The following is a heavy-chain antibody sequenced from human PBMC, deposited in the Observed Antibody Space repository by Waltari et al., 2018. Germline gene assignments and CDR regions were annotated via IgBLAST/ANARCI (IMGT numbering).Heavy chain of an antibody. V-gene: IGHV1-69*12. D-gene: IGHD1-26*01. CDR3: ARQRDSGSYYAADAFDI. J-gene: IGHJ3*02. CDR2: IIPIFGAG. CDR1: GGTFSSYG. Sequence: QVQLVQSGAEVKTPGSSVKVSCKASGGTFSSYGLSGVRQAPGQGLEWMGGIIPIFGAGNYAQKFQGRVTITADEPTSTAYMELSSLRPEDTAVYYCARQRDSGSYYAADAFDIWGQGTMVTVSS.